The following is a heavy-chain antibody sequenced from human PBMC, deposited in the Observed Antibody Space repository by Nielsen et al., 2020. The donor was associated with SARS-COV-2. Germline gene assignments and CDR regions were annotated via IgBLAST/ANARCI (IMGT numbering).Heavy chain of an antibody. Sequence: GESLKISCAASGFTFDDYGMSWVRQAPGKGLEWVSGINWNGGSTGYADSVKSRFTISRDNAKNSLSLQMNSLRAEDTAVYYCARESVTGTDAFDIWGQGTVVTVSS. V-gene: IGHV3-20*04. CDR1: GFTFDDYG. J-gene: IGHJ3*02. D-gene: IGHD6-19*01. CDR2: INWNGGST. CDR3: ARESVTGTDAFDI.